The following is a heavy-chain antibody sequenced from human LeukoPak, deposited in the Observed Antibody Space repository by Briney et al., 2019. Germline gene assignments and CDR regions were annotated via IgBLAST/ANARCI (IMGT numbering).Heavy chain of an antibody. Sequence: SVKVSCKASGGTFSSYAISWVRQAPGQGLEWMGRIIPILGIANYAQKFQGRVTMTRDTSINTAYMEVSRLRSDDTAVYYCARDPSGDSSGFPFDHWGQGTLVTVSS. V-gene: IGHV1-69*04. D-gene: IGHD3-22*01. J-gene: IGHJ4*02. CDR3: ARDPSGDSSGFPFDH. CDR1: GGTFSSYA. CDR2: IIPILGIA.